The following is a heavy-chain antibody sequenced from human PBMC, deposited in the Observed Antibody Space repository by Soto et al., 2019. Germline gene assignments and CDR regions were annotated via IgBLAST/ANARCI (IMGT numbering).Heavy chain of an antibody. CDR3: ARGGGYHNY. Sequence: GESLKISCKGSGYPFTTNWIAWVRQMPGKGLERMGIIYPSDSDTTYSPSFRGQVTISVDKSTSTAYLQWSSLKASDTAIYYCARGGGYHNYWGQGTLVTVSS. J-gene: IGHJ4*02. CDR2: IYPSDSDT. D-gene: IGHD5-12*01. CDR1: GYPFTTNW. V-gene: IGHV5-51*01.